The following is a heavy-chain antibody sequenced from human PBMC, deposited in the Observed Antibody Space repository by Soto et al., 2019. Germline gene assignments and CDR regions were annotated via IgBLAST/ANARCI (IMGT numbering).Heavy chain of an antibody. Sequence: QVQLVQSGAEVKKPGASVKVSCKASGYTFTSYGISWVRQAPGQGLEWMGWISAYNGNTNYAQKLQGRVTMTTDTSTRTAYMELRSLRSDETAVYYCARVGPSPDMVRGATPDYYGMDVWGQGTTVTVSS. CDR1: GYTFTSYG. V-gene: IGHV1-18*01. CDR2: ISAYNGNT. J-gene: IGHJ6*02. D-gene: IGHD3-10*01. CDR3: ARVGPSPDMVRGATPDYYGMDV.